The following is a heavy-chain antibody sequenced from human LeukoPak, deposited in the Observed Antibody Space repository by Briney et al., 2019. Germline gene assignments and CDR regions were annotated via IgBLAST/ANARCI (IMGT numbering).Heavy chain of an antibody. J-gene: IGHJ4*02. Sequence: ASVTVSCKASGYTFSSYAISWVRQAPGQGLEWMGWISAYNCNTNYAQKLQGRVTMTTDTSTSTAYMELRSLRSDDTAVYYCARPTVTGFFDYWGQGTLVTVSS. CDR2: ISAYNCNT. D-gene: IGHD1-14*01. CDR3: ARPTVTGFFDY. CDR1: GYTFSSYA. V-gene: IGHV1-18*01.